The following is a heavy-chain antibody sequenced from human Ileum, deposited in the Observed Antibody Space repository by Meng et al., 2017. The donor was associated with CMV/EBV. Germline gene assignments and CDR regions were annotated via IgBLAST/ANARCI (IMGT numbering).Heavy chain of an antibody. Sequence: GESLKISCAASGFTFSSFVMTWVRQAPGKGLEWVSGITGSGSSKYYADSVMGRFTISRDNSKNTLYLQMNSLRGEDTAVYYCANILRISGGEGYWGQGPLVTVSS. CDR2: ITGSGSSK. CDR1: GFTFSSFV. CDR3: ANILRISGGEGY. D-gene: IGHD6-13*01. V-gene: IGHV3-23*01. J-gene: IGHJ4*02.